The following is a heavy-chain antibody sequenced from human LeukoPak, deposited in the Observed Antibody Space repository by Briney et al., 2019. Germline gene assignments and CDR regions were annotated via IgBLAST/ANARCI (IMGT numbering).Heavy chain of an antibody. CDR2: ISSSSSTI. J-gene: IGHJ6*03. CDR1: GFTFSSYS. Sequence: GGSLRLSCAASGFTFSSYSMNWVCQAPGKGLEWVSYISSSSSTIYYADSVKGRFTISRDNARNSLYLQMNSLRAEDTAVYYCARDPYSGTYGDTYYYYMDVWGKGTTVTISS. V-gene: IGHV3-48*04. D-gene: IGHD1-26*01. CDR3: ARDPYSGTYGDTYYYYMDV.